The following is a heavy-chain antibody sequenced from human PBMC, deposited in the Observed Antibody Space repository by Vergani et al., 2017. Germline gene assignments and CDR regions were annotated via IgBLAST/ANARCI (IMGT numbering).Heavy chain of an antibody. CDR1: GFTFSSYA. CDR2: ISGSGGST. Sequence: EVQLLESGGGLVQPGGSLRLSCAASGFTFSSYAMSWVRQAPGKGLEWVSAISGSGGSTYYADSVKGRFTISRDNSKNTLYLQMNSLRAEDTAVYYCAKPLWFGLRGNSATLFDDWGQGTLVTVSS. CDR3: AKPLWFGLRGNSATLFDD. J-gene: IGHJ4*02. D-gene: IGHD3-10*01. V-gene: IGHV3-23*01.